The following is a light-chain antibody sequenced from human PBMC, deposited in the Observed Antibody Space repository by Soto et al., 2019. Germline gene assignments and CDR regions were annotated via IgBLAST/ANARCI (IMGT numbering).Light chain of an antibody. CDR2: GGF. Sequence: IVLTQSPGTLSVSPGERVILSCRASQTLRNKLAWYQQKPGQAPRLLIYGGFTRATGIPARFSGSGSGTEFTLNINSLHYEDFAIYYCQQHNALPLTFGPGTKLDLK. CDR1: QTLRNK. V-gene: IGKV3-15*01. CDR3: QQHNALPLT. J-gene: IGKJ3*01.